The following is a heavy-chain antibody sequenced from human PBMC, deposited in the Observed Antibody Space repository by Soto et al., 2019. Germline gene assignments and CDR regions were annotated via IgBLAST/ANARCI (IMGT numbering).Heavy chain of an antibody. J-gene: IGHJ4*02. D-gene: IGHD4-4*01. V-gene: IGHV3-7*01. CDR2: IKEDGSDK. CDR1: GFTFSNYW. Sequence: GGSLRLSCAASGFTFSNYWMNWVRQAPGKGLGWVANIKEDGSDKHYVDSVKGRFSISRDNPKNSLFLQMNSLRAEDTAVYYCVTDRDYSKAYWGQGTLVTVSS. CDR3: VTDRDYSKAY.